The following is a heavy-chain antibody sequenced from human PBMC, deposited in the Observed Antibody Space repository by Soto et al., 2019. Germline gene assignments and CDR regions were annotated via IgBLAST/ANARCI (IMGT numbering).Heavy chain of an antibody. CDR1: GGSFSGYY. J-gene: IGHJ6*02. CDR3: ARVTRGDYLLTFSLRGMDV. V-gene: IGHV4-34*02. D-gene: IGHD4-17*01. CDR2: INHSGTT. Sequence: QVQLQQWGAGLLKPSETLSLTCAVYGGSFSGYYWSWIRQPPGKGLEWIGEINHSGTTNYNPSLKSRVTISVDTSKNQFSLKRNSVTAADTAVFYCARVTRGDYLLTFSLRGMDVWGQGTTVTVSS.